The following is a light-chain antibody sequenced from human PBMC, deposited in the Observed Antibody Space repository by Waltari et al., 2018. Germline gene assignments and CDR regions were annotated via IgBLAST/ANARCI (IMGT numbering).Light chain of an antibody. CDR3: QTGGHGTWV. CDR2: VNSDGSH. V-gene: IGLV4-69*01. Sequence: QLVLTQSPSASASLGASVKRTCTLSSGHSSNVIAWHQQQPEKGPRYLMKVNSDGSHSKGDKIPDRFSGSSSGAEHYLTISSLQSEDEADYYCQTGGHGTWVFGGGTKLTVL. CDR1: SGHSSNV. J-gene: IGLJ3*02.